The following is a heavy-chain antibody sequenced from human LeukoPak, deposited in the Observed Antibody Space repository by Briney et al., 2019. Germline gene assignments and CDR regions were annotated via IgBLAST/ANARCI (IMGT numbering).Heavy chain of an antibody. CDR2: IYYSGST. J-gene: IGHJ5*02. Sequence: SETLSLTCTVSGGSISSYYWSWIRQPPGKGLEWIGYIYYSGSTNYNPSLKSRVTISVDTSKNQFSLKLSSVTAADTAVYYCARRYLLTGYSLFDPWGQGTLVTVSS. V-gene: IGHV4-59*01. D-gene: IGHD3-9*01. CDR3: ARRYLLTGYSLFDP. CDR1: GGSISSYY.